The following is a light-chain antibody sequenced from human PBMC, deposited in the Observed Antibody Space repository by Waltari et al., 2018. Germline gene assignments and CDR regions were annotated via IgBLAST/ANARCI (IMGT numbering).Light chain of an antibody. Sequence: EIVLTQSPGTLSLSPGERATLSCRASQSVSSNSLAWYQQKPGQAPRLLIYAASSRATGIPDRFIGSGSGTDFTLTISRLEPEDFAVYYCQQYGSSPRTFGPGTKVDVK. CDR1: QSVSSNS. J-gene: IGKJ3*01. CDR3: QQYGSSPRT. CDR2: AAS. V-gene: IGKV3-20*01.